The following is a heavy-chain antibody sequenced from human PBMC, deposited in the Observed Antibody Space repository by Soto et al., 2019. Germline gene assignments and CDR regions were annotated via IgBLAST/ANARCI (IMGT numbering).Heavy chain of an antibody. CDR1: GFTFSSYS. J-gene: IGHJ6*02. Sequence: GFLRLSCAASGFTFSSYSMNWVRQAPGKGLEWVSSISSSSSYIYYADSVKGRFTISRDNAKNSLYLQMNSLRAEDTAVYYCARLTPPSYYYGMDVWGQGTTVTVSS. V-gene: IGHV3-21*01. CDR3: ARLTPPSYYYGMDV. CDR2: ISSSSSYI.